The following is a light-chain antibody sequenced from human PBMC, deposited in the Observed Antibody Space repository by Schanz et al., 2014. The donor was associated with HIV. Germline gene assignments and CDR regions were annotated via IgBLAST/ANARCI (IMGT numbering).Light chain of an antibody. CDR2: ANM. CDR1: SSNIRSNT. Sequence: QSVLTQPPSASGTPGQRVTISCSGSSSNIRSNTIHWYQQLPGTAPQLLIYANMQRPSGVPDRFSGSKSGTSASLAISGLQSEDEGDYYCATWDDGLDAWVFGGGTKVTVL. V-gene: IGLV1-44*01. J-gene: IGLJ3*02. CDR3: ATWDDGLDAWV.